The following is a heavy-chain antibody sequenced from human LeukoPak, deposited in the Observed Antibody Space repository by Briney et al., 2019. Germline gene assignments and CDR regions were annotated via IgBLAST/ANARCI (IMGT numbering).Heavy chain of an antibody. Sequence: SETLSLTCTVSGGSISSYSYYWGWIRQPPGKGLEWIGSIYYTGSTNYNPSLKSRVTISLDTSKNQFSLKLSSVTAADTAVYYCARMGDYYDSSGYRHDAFDIWGQGTMVTVSS. CDR2: IYYTGST. CDR3: ARMGDYYDSSGYRHDAFDI. CDR1: GGSISSYSYY. D-gene: IGHD3-22*01. V-gene: IGHV4-39*07. J-gene: IGHJ3*02.